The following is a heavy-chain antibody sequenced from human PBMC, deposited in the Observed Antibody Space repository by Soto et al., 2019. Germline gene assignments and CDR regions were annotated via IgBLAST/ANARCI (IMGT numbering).Heavy chain of an antibody. CDR3: ASTPHDCGGDCYLAYYYYYMDV. J-gene: IGHJ6*03. CDR1: GGSFSGYY. V-gene: IGHV4-34*01. D-gene: IGHD2-21*01. Sequence: PSETLSLTCAVYGGSFSGYYWSWIRQPPGKGLEWIGEINHSGSTNYNPSLKSRVTISVDTSKNQFSLKLSSVTAADTAVYYCASTPHDCGGDCYLAYYYYYMDVWGKGTTVTVSS. CDR2: INHSGST.